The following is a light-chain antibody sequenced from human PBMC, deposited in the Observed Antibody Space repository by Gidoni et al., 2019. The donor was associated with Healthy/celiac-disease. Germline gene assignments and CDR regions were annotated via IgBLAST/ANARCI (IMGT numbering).Light chain of an antibody. CDR3: QQYGSSPPLT. CDR1: QSVRSSY. V-gene: IGKV3-20*01. J-gene: IGKJ4*01. Sequence: IVLTQSPDPLSLSPGERATLSCRASQSVRSSYLAWYQQKPGQAPRLLIYGASSRATGIPDRFSGSGSGTDFTLTISRLEPEDFAVYYCQQYGSSPPLTFGGGTKVEIK. CDR2: GAS.